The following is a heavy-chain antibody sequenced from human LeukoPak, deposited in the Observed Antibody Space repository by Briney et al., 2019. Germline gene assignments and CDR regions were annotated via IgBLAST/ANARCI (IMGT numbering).Heavy chain of an antibody. J-gene: IGHJ3*02. V-gene: IGHV1-18*01. CDR1: GYTFTSYG. Sequence: ASVKVSCKASGYTFTSYGISWVRQAPGQGLEWMGWISAYNGNTDYAQKLQGRVTMTTDTSTSTAYMELRSLRSDDTAVYYCARVLLVRRAFDIWGQGTMVTVSS. D-gene: IGHD3-3*01. CDR2: ISAYNGNT. CDR3: ARVLLVRRAFDI.